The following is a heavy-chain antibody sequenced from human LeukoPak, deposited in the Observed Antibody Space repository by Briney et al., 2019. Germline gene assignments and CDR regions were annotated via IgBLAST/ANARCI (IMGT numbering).Heavy chain of an antibody. CDR2: INSDGSST. D-gene: IGHD6-13*01. CDR3: ARGGDPAAAGTVPWD. CDR1: GFTFSSYW. V-gene: IGHV3-74*01. J-gene: IGHJ4*02. Sequence: PGGSLRLSCAASGFTFSSYWMHWVRQAPGKGLVWVSRINSDGSSTSYAYSVKGRFTISRENAKNTLYLQMNSLRAEDTAVYYCARGGDPAAAGTVPWDWGQGTLVTVSS.